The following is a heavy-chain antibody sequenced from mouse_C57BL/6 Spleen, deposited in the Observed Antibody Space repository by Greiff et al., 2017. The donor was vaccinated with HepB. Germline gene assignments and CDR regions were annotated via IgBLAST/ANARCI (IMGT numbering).Heavy chain of an antibody. Sequence: QVQLQQSGPELVKPGASVKISCKASGYSFTSYYIHWVKQRPGQGLEWIGWIYPGSGNTKYNEKFKGKATLTADTSSSTAYMQLSSLTSEDSAVYYCARERGYYDYDFAYWGQGTLVTVSA. V-gene: IGHV1-66*01. D-gene: IGHD2-4*01. J-gene: IGHJ3*01. CDR2: IYPGSGNT. CDR3: ARERGYYDYDFAY. CDR1: GYSFTSYY.